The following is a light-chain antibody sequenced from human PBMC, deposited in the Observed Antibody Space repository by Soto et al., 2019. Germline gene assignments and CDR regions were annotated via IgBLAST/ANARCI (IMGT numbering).Light chain of an antibody. CDR1: ESVSSH. CDR3: QQRGNWPPLYT. J-gene: IGKJ2*01. V-gene: IGKV3-11*01. CDR2: DAC. Sequence: ETVLTQSPASLSLSPGESATLSCWASESVSSHLAWYQQKPGQAPRLLIYDACNRATGIPARFSGSGSGTDFTLTISSLEPEDSAVYYCQQRGNWPPLYTFGQGTKVEIK.